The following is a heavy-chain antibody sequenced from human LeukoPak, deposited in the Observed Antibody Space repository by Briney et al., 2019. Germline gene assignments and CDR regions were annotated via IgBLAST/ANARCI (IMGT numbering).Heavy chain of an antibody. CDR2: FDPDDGET. D-gene: IGHD1-26*01. J-gene: IGHJ4*02. V-gene: IGHV1-24*01. Sequence: ASVQVSRKVSGYTLTELPIHWVRQAPGKGLEWMGGFDPDDGETVYAQMFQGRVTMTEDTSSDTASMELSSLRSEDTAVYYCATGTSGSYYVGIVRPIDYWGQGTLVTVSS. CDR3: ATGTSGSYYVGIVRPIDY. CDR1: GYTLTELP.